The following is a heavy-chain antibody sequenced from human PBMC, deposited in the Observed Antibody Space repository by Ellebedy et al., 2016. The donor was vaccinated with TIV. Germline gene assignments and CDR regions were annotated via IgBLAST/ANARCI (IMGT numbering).Heavy chain of an antibody. CDR3: AKEKRYCSSANCPLGY. Sequence: GGSLRLXXAASGFTFTSYDVHWVRQVPGKGLEWVAVISSDGGRKHYADSVKGRFTISRDNSKNTLFLQMNSLRPEDAAVFYCAKEKRYCSSANCPLGYWGQGNLVTVSS. CDR1: GFTFTSYD. D-gene: IGHD2-2*01. J-gene: IGHJ4*02. CDR2: ISSDGGRK. V-gene: IGHV3-30*18.